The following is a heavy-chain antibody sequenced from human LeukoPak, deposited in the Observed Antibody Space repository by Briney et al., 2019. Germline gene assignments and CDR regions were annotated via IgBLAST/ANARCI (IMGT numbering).Heavy chain of an antibody. V-gene: IGHV4-30-4*01. CDR1: NDSISSGDYY. Sequence: SETLSLTCTVSNDSISSGDYYWNWIRQPPGKGLEWIGYIFHRGGSSYNPSLKSRILFSVDTSQNQFSLKLNSVTAADTAVYYCVREILYCSGGSCYRGPFDNWGQGTLVTVSA. J-gene: IGHJ4*02. CDR3: VREILYCSGGSCYRGPFDN. D-gene: IGHD2-15*01. CDR2: IFHRGGS.